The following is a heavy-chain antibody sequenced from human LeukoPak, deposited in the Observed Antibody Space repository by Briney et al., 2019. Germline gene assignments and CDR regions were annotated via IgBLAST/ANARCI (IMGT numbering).Heavy chain of an antibody. J-gene: IGHJ5*02. CDR1: GYTFTSYG. CDR2: ISAYNGNT. CDR3: AKSPRQSSSGWDNWFDP. D-gene: IGHD6-19*01. Sequence: GASVKVSYKASGYTFTSYGISWVRQAPGQGLEYMGWISAYNGNTNYAQKFQGRVTMTTDTSTSTAYTELRSLRSDDTAVYYCAKSPRQSSSGWDNWFDPWGQGTLVTVSS. V-gene: IGHV1-18*01.